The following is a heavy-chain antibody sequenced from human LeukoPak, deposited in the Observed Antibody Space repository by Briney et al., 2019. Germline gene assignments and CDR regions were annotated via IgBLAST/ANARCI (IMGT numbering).Heavy chain of an antibody. J-gene: IGHJ4*02. V-gene: IGHV3-7*01. D-gene: IGHD3-3*01. CDR1: GFTFSSYW. CDR3: ASLNYDFWSGYGY. CDR2: IKQDGSEK. Sequence: GGSLRLSCAASGFTFSSYWMSWVRQAPGKGLEWVANIKQDGSEKYYVDSVKGRFTISRDNAKNSLYLQMNSLRAEDTAVYYCASLNYDFWSGYGYWGQGTLVTVSS.